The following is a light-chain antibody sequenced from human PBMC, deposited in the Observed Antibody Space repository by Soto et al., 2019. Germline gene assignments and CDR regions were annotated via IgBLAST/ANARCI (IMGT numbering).Light chain of an antibody. J-gene: IGKJ1*01. CDR2: EDS. V-gene: IGKV1-5*01. CDR3: QQYAKYWWT. Sequence: DIQMTQSPSTLSASVGDRVPLTCRASQSISTWVAWYQQKPGKAPKLLSYEDSSLESWVQSRVRGRGVWTECTRTSSSLTPDAGATEEGQQYAKYWWTVGQGTNFEIK. CDR1: QSISTW.